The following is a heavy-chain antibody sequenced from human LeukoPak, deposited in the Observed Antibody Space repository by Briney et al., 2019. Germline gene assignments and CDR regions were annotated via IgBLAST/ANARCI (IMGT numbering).Heavy chain of an antibody. J-gene: IGHJ5*02. Sequence: PSETLSLTCTVSGGSISSGSYYWSWIRQPAGKGLEWIGRIYTSGSTNYNPSLKSRVTISVDTSKNQFSLKLSSVTAADTAVYYCAAETWFGDSERFLDPWGQGTLVTVSS. CDR2: IYTSGST. V-gene: IGHV4-61*02. CDR3: AAETWFGDSERFLDP. D-gene: IGHD3-10*01. CDR1: GGSISSGSYY.